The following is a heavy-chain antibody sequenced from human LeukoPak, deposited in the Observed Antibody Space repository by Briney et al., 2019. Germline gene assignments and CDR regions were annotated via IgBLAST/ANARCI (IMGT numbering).Heavy chain of an antibody. CDR2: IYYSGST. D-gene: IGHD7-27*01. V-gene: IGHV4-39*03. CDR1: GGSISSSSYY. J-gene: IGHJ4*02. CDR3: VTGENFDY. Sequence: PSETLSLTCTVSGGSISSSSYYWGWIRQPPGKGLEWIGSIYYSGSTYYNPSLKSRVTISVDTSKNQFSLKLSSVTAADTAVYYCVTGENFDYWGQGTLVTVSS.